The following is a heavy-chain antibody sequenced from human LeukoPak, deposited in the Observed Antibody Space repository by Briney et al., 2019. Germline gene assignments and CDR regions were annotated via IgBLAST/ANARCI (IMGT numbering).Heavy chain of an antibody. CDR2: IYYSGST. J-gene: IGHJ5*02. V-gene: IGHV4-30-4*08. CDR1: GGSISSGDYY. CDR3: ARSWAYSSGWFDP. Sequence: SETLSLTGTVSGGSISSGDYYWSWIRQPPGKGLEWIGYIYYSGSTYYNPSLKSRVTISVDTSKNQFSLKLSSVTAADTAVYYCARSWAYSSGWFDPWGQGTLVTVSS. D-gene: IGHD6-19*01.